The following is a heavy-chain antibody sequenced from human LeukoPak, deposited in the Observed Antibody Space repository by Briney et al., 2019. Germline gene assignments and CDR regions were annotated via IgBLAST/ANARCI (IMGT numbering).Heavy chain of an antibody. J-gene: IGHJ6*02. CDR1: GGSISSHY. CDR2: IYYSGST. CDR3: ARGYCSGGSCYSLRFYYYYGMDV. V-gene: IGHV4-59*11. Sequence: SETLSLTCTVSGGSISSHYWSWIRQPPGKGLEWIGYIYYSGSTNYNPSLKSRVTISVDTSKNQFSLKLSSVTAADTAAYYCARGYCSGGSCYSLRFYYYYGMDVWGQGTTVTVSS. D-gene: IGHD2-15*01.